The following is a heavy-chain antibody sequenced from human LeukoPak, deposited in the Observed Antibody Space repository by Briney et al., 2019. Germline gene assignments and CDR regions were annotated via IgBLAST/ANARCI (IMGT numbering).Heavy chain of an antibody. CDR3: ARDRPYYYDSSGYYPMGDY. CDR1: GFTFDDYG. CDR2: INWNGGST. D-gene: IGHD3-22*01. J-gene: IGHJ4*02. Sequence: GGSLRLSCAASGFTFDDYGMSWVRQAPGKGLEWVSGINWNGGSTGYADSVKGRFTISRDNAKNSLYLQMNSLRAEDTALYYCARDRPYYYDSSGYYPMGDYWGQGTLVTVSS. V-gene: IGHV3-20*04.